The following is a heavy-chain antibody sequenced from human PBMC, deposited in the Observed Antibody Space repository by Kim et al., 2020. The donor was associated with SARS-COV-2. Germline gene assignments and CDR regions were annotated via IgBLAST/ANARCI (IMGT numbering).Heavy chain of an antibody. CDR2: IKHDGSEE. J-gene: IGHJ6*02. D-gene: IGHD6-19*01. Sequence: GGSLRLSCAASGFTFSSYWMTWVRQAPGKGLEWVANIKHDGSEEYYTDSVQGRFTISRDHDKNSLSLQMNNLRGDDTAVYYCARVPKGMYTSGWYEGGAMDVWGQGTTVTVSS. CDR1: GFTFSSYW. CDR3: ARVPKGMYTSGWYEGGAMDV. V-gene: IGHV3-7*01.